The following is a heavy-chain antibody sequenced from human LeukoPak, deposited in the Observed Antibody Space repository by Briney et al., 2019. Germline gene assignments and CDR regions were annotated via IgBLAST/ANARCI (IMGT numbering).Heavy chain of an antibody. D-gene: IGHD3/OR15-3a*01. CDR2: IRDSGEA. Sequence: GGSLRLSCAVSGFRVSDYYMSWVRQAPGKGLEWVGLIRDSGEAFYADFVRGRFAISRDESENTLYLQMSSLRVEDTAVCFCARDRAALQDWVEFDPWGQGTPVIVSS. J-gene: IGHJ5*02. V-gene: IGHV3-66*03. CDR3: ARDRAALQDWVEFDP. CDR1: GFRVSDYY.